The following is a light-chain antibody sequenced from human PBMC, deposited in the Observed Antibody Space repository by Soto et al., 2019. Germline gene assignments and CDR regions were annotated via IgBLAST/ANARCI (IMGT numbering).Light chain of an antibody. J-gene: IGKJ5*01. Sequence: IVLTQSPGTLSLSPGERATLSCRASQSVSSSYLAWYQQKPGQAPRLLIYGASSRATGIPDRFSGSGSGTDFTLTISRLEPEDFAVYYCQQYGRLITFGQGTRLEIK. CDR1: QSVSSSY. CDR2: GAS. V-gene: IGKV3-20*01. CDR3: QQYGRLIT.